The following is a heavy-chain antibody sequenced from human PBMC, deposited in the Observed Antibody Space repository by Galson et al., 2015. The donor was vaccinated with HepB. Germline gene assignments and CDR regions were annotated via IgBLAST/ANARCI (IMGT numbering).Heavy chain of an antibody. D-gene: IGHD5-18*01. CDR1: GGSFRGYY. V-gene: IGHV4-34*01. CDR2: INHSGST. CDR3: ARRIQLWFDPLTLGPLYYYYYGMDV. J-gene: IGHJ6*02. Sequence: ETLSLTCAVYGGSFRGYYWSWIRQPPGKGLEWIGEINHSGSTNYNPSLKSRVTISVDTSKNQFSLKLSSVTAADTAVYYCARRIQLWFDPLTLGPLYYYYYGMDVWGQETTVTVSS.